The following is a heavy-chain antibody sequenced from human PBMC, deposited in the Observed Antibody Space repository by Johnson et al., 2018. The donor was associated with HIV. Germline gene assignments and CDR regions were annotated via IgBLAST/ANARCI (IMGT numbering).Heavy chain of an antibody. CDR2: ISYDGSNK. CDR3: ARAEGLTGRNAFDI. CDR1: GFTFSSYA. Sequence: QVQLVESGGGVVQPGRSLRLSCAASGFTFSSYAMHWVRQAPGKGLEWVAVISYDGSNKYYADSVKGRFTISRDNSKNSLYLQMNSLRAEDTAVYYCARAEGLTGRNAFDIWGQGTVVTVSS. V-gene: IGHV3-30*04. D-gene: IGHD1-20*01. J-gene: IGHJ3*02.